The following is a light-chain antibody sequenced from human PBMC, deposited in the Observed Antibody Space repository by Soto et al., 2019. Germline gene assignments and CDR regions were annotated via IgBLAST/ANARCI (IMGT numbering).Light chain of an antibody. CDR2: GAS. J-gene: IGKJ1*01. V-gene: IGKV3D-7*01. Sequence: EIVMTQSPATLSLSPGERATLSCRASQSVSSSYLSWYQQKLGQAPRLLIYGASTRATGIPARFSGSGSGTDFTLTSSLQPEDFAVYYCQQDYNLLTWTFGQGTKVEIK. CDR3: QQDYNLLTWT. CDR1: QSVSSSY.